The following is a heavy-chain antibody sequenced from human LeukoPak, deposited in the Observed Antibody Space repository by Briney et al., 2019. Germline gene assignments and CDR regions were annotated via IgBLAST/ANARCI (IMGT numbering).Heavy chain of an antibody. Sequence: GGSLRLSCAASEFTFSDYYMSWIRQAPGKGLEWVSYISSSGSTIYYADSVKGRFTISRDNAKNSLYLQMNSLRAEDTAVYYCARESGDSSSWYRSNYYGMDVWGQGTTVTVSS. D-gene: IGHD6-13*01. CDR3: ARESGDSSSWYRSNYYGMDV. CDR2: ISSSGSTI. V-gene: IGHV3-11*01. J-gene: IGHJ6*02. CDR1: EFTFSDYY.